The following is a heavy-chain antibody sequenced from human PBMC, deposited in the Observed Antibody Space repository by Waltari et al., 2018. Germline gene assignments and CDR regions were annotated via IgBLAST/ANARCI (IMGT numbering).Heavy chain of an antibody. D-gene: IGHD3-22*01. J-gene: IGHJ3*02. CDR1: PCAHSRDD. Sequence: EQLVGPGGGVIQLGGRGWLCCAGGPCAHSRDDMSGGWQRPGKGLEWVTVIYSGGSTYYADSVKGRFTISRDNSKNTRYLQMNSLRAEDTAVYYCVRGYDSSGYYPYAFDIWGQGTMVTVSS. V-gene: IGHV3-53*01. CDR2: IYSGGST. CDR3: VRGYDSSGYYPYAFDI.